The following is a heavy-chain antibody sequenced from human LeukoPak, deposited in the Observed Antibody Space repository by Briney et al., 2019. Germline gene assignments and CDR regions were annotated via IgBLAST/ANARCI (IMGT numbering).Heavy chain of an antibody. CDR1: GYTFTSYG. CDR2: ISAYNGNT. V-gene: IGHV1-18*01. D-gene: IGHD3-22*01. J-gene: IGHJ4*02. Sequence: ASVKVSCKASGYTFTSYGISWVRQAPGQGLEWMGWISAYNGNTNYAQKLQGRVTMTTDPSTSTAYMELRSLRSDDTAVYYCARPFSVLGYYYDSSGYYFYDYWGQGTLVTVSS. CDR3: ARPFSVLGYYYDSSGYYFYDY.